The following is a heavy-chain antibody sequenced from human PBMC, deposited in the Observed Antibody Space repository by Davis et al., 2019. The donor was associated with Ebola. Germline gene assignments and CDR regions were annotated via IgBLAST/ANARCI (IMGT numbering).Heavy chain of an antibody. CDR3: AREGGWELLTH. V-gene: IGHV3-23*01. CDR2: ISGNGDRT. Sequence: GGSLRLSCLASGFAFRTYAINWVRQAPEKGLEWVSSISGNGDRTHYADSVEGRFTISRDNYENTVYLQMNSLRAEDTAVYYCAREGGWELLTHWGQGTLVTVSS. CDR1: GFAFRTYA. J-gene: IGHJ4*02. D-gene: IGHD1-26*01.